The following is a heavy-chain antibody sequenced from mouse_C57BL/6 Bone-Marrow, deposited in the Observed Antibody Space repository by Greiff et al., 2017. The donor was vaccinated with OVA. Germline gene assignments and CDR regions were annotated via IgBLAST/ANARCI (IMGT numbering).Heavy chain of an antibody. V-gene: IGHV1-55*01. CDR2: IYPGSGST. J-gene: IGHJ2*01. Sequence: QVQLQQPGAELVKPGASVKMSCKASGYTFTSYWITWVKQRPGQGLEWIGDIYPGSGSTNYNETFKSQATLTVDTSSSTAYLQLSTLTSEDSAVYYCAKRSVSWDYFDYWGQGTTLTVSS. CDR1: GYTFTSYW. CDR3: AKRSVSWDYFDY.